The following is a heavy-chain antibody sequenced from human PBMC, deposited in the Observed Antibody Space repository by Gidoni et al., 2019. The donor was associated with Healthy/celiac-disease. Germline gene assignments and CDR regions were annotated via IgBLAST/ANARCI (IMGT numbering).Heavy chain of an antibody. Sequence: EVQLVESGGGLVQPGRSLILSCAASGFTFDAYAMHWVRQAPGKGLEWVSGISWNSGSIGYADSVKGRFTISRDNAKNSLYLQMNSLRAEDTALYYCAKVSGKALYYYDSSGYLPPNDAFDIWGQGTMVTVSS. CDR3: AKVSGKALYYYDSSGYLPPNDAFDI. D-gene: IGHD3-22*01. CDR1: GFTFDAYA. V-gene: IGHV3-9*01. J-gene: IGHJ3*02. CDR2: ISWNSGSI.